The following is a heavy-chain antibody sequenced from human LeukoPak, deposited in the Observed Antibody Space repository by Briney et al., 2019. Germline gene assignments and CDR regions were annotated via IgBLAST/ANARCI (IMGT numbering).Heavy chain of an antibody. CDR3: AKGRSSGYYAEYFQH. D-gene: IGHD3-22*01. V-gene: IGHV3-23*01. Sequence: GGSLRLSCAASGFTFSSYSTSWVRQAPGKGLEWVSAISGRGGSTYYADSVKGRFTISRDNSKNTLYLKMNSLRAEDTAVYYCAKGRSSGYYAEYFQHWRQGTLVTVSS. CDR2: ISGRGGST. J-gene: IGHJ1*01. CDR1: GFTFSSYS.